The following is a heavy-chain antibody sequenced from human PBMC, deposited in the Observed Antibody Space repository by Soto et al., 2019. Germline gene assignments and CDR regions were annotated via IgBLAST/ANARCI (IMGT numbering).Heavy chain of an antibody. J-gene: IGHJ4*02. CDR1: GGSFICYY. CDR3: ARARGYSSSWYSLLPTY. V-gene: IGHV4-34*01. Sequence: PSETLSLTCAFYGGSFICYYWSWIRQPPGKGLEWIGEINHSGSTNYNPSLKSRVTISVDTSKNQFSLKLSSVTAADTAVYYCARARGYSSSWYSLLPTYWGQGTLVTVSS. D-gene: IGHD6-13*01. CDR2: INHSGST.